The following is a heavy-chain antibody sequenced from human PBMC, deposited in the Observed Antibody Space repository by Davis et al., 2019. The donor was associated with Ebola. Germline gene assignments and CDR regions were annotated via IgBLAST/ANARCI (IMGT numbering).Heavy chain of an antibody. CDR2: INPNSGGT. D-gene: IGHD2-2*01. V-gene: IGHV1-2*02. CDR3: ARVRYEYQLPLFDP. Sequence: ASVKVSCKASGYTFTGYYMHWVRQAPGQGLEWMGWINPNSGGTNYAQKFQGRVTMTRDTSISTAYMELSRLRSDDTAVYYCARVRYEYQLPLFDPWGQGTLVTVSS. J-gene: IGHJ5*02. CDR1: GYTFTGYY.